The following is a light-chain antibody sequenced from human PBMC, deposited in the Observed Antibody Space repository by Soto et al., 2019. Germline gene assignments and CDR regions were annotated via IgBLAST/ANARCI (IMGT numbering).Light chain of an antibody. CDR1: SVHSGYA. CDR2: LNSAGSH. V-gene: IGLV4-69*01. J-gene: IGLJ2*01. Sequence: QPVLTQSPSASASLGASVKLTCTLRSVHSGYAIAWHQQHPEKGARYLMKLNSAGSHSKGDGIPDRFSGSSSGAERYLTISSLQSEDEADYYCQTWGTGIQVFGGGTKHNVL. CDR3: QTWGTGIQV.